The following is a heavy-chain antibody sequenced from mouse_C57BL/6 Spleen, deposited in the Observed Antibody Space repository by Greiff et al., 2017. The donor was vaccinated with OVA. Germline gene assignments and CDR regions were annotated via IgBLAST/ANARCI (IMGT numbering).Heavy chain of an antibody. CDR3: ARGLPFDD. D-gene: IGHD5-5*01. CDR2: IYPSDSET. Sequence: QVQLQQPGAELVRPGSSVKLSCKASGYTFTSYWMDWVKQRPGQGLEWIGNIYPSDSETHYNQKFKDKATLTVDKSSSTAYMQLSSLTSEDSAVYYCARGLPFDDWGTGTTLTVSS. J-gene: IGHJ2*01. V-gene: IGHV1-61*01. CDR1: GYTFTSYW.